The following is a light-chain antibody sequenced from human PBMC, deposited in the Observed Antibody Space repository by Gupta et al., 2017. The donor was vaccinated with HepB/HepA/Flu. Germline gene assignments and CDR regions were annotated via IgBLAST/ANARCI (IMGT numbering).Light chain of an antibody. V-gene: IGLV2-11*01. CDR3: CSYADTYTVL. CDR1: ISDVGGYNY. Sequence: QSALTQPRSVSGFPGQSVTISCTGTISDVGGYNYVSWYQQHPGKAPKLVIYDVIYRPSGVPDRFSGFKSGNTASLTISGLHFEDEADYYCCSYADTYTVLFGGGTKVTVL. J-gene: IGLJ2*01. CDR2: DVI.